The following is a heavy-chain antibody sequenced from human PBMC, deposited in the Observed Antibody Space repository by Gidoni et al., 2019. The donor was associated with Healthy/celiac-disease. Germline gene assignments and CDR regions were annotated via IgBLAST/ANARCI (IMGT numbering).Heavy chain of an antibody. D-gene: IGHD3-10*01. V-gene: IGHV3-23*01. CDR2: ISGSGGST. J-gene: IGHJ5*02. CDR1: GFTFSSYA. CDR3: AKVPVLLWFGELLPDT. Sequence: EVQPLESGGGLVQPGGSLRPSCAASGFTFSSYAMRWVRQAPGKGLEWVSAISGSGGSTYYADSVKGRFTISRDNSKNTLYLQMNSLRAEDTAVYYCAKVPVLLWFGELLPDTWGQGTLVTVSS.